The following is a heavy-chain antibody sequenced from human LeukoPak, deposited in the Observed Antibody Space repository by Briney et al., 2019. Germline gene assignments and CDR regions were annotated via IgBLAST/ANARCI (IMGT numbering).Heavy chain of an antibody. V-gene: IGHV3-23*01. CDR2: ISGGGTIT. CDR1: GFTFSGYA. Sequence: GGSLRLSCAASGFTFSGYAMNWVRQAPGKGLEWVSAISGGGTITYYADSVKGRFIISRDNSKDTLYLQMDSLRAEDTAVFYCARELLGEGPDAFDVWGQGTIVTVSS. D-gene: IGHD3-16*01. CDR3: ARELLGEGPDAFDV. J-gene: IGHJ3*01.